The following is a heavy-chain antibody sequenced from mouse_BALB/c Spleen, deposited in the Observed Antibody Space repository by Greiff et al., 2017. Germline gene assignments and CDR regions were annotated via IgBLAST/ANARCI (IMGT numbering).Heavy chain of an antibody. V-gene: IGHV1-7*01. J-gene: IGHJ2*01. CDR2: INPSTGYT. Sequence: VKLMESGAELAKPGASVKMSCKASGYTFTSYWMHWVKQRPGQGLEWIGYINPSTGYTEYNPQFKDKATLTEDKSSSTAYMQLSSLTSEDSAVYYCARQELPNPYFDYWGQGTTLTVSS. D-gene: IGHD2-1*01. CDR3: ARQELPNPYFDY. CDR1: GYTFTSYW.